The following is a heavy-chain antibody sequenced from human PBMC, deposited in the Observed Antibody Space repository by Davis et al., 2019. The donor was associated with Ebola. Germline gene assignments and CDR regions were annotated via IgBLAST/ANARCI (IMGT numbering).Heavy chain of an antibody. CDR1: GFIFRNYV. CDR3: AKGGSGWPSDYAYGMGV. Sequence: GESLKISCAASGFIFRNYVMSWVRQAPGKGLEWVSTLGTSADTYYADSVKGRFTISRDNSRNTLYLQMNGLRVEETAIYYCAKGGSGWPSDYAYGMGVWAKGQPSPSPQ. D-gene: IGHD6-19*01. CDR2: LGTSADT. J-gene: IGHJ6*04. V-gene: IGHV3-23*01.